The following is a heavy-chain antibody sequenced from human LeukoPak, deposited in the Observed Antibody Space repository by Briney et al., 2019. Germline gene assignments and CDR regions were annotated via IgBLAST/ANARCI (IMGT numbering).Heavy chain of an antibody. CDR1: GFTFSSYS. CDR2: ISSSSSYI. Sequence: PGGSLRLSCAASGFTFSSYSMNWVRQAPGKGLEWVSSISSSSSYIYYADSVKGRFTISRDNAKNSLYLQMNSLRAEDTAVYYCARDYDILTGSGFDYWGQGTLVTVSS. CDR3: ARDYDILTGSGFDY. D-gene: IGHD3-9*01. J-gene: IGHJ4*02. V-gene: IGHV3-21*01.